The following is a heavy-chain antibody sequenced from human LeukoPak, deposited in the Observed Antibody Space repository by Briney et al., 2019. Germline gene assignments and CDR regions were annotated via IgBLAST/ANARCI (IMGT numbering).Heavy chain of an antibody. CDR2: INPNSGGT. V-gene: IGHV1-2*02. D-gene: IGHD5-18*01. CDR3: ARFPQSGYSYGIFDY. Sequence: ASVKVSCKASGYTYTGYYMHWVRQAPGRGLEWMGWINPNSGGTNYAQKFQGRVTMTRDTSISTAYMELSRLRSDDTAVYYCARFPQSGYSYGIFDYWGQGTLVTVSS. CDR1: GYTYTGYY. J-gene: IGHJ4*02.